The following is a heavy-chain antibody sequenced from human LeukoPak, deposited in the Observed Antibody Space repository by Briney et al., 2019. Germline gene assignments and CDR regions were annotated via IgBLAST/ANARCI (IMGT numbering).Heavy chain of an antibody. CDR1: GFTFSSYA. CDR3: AREGTAGTY. D-gene: IGHD6-13*01. V-gene: IGHV3-30*04. Sequence: GGSLRLSCAASGFTFSSYAMHWVRQAPGKGLEWGAVISYDGSNKYYADSVKGRFTISRDTSKNTLYLQMNSLRAEDTAVYYCAREGTAGTYWGQGTLVTVSS. CDR2: ISYDGSNK. J-gene: IGHJ4*02.